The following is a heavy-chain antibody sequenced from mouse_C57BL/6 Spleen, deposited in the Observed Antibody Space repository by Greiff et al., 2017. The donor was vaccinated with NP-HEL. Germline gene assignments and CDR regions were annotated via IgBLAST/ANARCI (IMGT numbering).Heavy chain of an antibody. Sequence: VKLLESGPGLVQPSQSLSITCTVSGFSLTSYGVHWVRQSPGKGLEWLGVIWRGGSTDYNAAFMSRLSITKDNSKSQVFFKMNSLQADDTAIYYCAKNLYYDYGGYAMDYWGQGTSVTVSS. CDR2: IWRGGST. CDR1: GFSLTSYG. V-gene: IGHV2-5*01. CDR3: AKNLYYDYGGYAMDY. D-gene: IGHD2-4*01. J-gene: IGHJ4*01.